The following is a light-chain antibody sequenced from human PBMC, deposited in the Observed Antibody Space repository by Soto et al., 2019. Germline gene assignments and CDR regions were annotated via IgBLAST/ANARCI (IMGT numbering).Light chain of an antibody. J-gene: IGLJ1*01. Sequence: QSALTQPPSASGSPGQSVTISCTGSSRDVSDYNYVSWYQQHPGKAPKLIIYEVTKRPSGVPDRFSGSKSGNTASLTVSGLQAEDEADYYCSSYVGNNTYVFATGTKVTVL. V-gene: IGLV2-8*01. CDR2: EVT. CDR3: SSYVGNNTYV. CDR1: SRDVSDYNY.